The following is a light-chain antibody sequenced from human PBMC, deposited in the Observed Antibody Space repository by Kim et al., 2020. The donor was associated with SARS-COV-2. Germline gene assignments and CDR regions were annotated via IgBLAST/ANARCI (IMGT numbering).Light chain of an antibody. V-gene: IGKV1-5*03. CDR1: QSISGR. Sequence: ASVGDRVTITCRASQSISGRLAWYQQKPGKAPRLLIYYASNLESGVPSRFSGSASGTEFTLTISGLQPDDFATYFCQQCYVNPITFGQGTRLEIK. CDR3: QQCYVNPIT. CDR2: YAS. J-gene: IGKJ5*01.